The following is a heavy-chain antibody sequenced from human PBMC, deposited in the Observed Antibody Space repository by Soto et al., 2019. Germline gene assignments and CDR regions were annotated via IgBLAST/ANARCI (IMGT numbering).Heavy chain of an antibody. Sequence: QLQLQESGPGLVKPSETLSLTCTVSGGSISSSSYYWGWIRQPPGKGLEWIGSIYYSGSTYYNPGLKSRVTISVGTSKNQFSLKLSSVTAADTAVYYCARQGGVIVVVPAALDFDYWGQGTLVTVSS. D-gene: IGHD2-2*01. CDR2: IYYSGST. V-gene: IGHV4-39*01. J-gene: IGHJ4*02. CDR3: ARQGGVIVVVPAALDFDY. CDR1: GGSISSSSYY.